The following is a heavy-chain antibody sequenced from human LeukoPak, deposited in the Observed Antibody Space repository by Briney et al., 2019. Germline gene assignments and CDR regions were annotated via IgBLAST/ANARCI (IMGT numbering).Heavy chain of an antibody. CDR2: ISSSGTTI. D-gene: IGHD3-10*01. CDR3: ARVGPLWFGEPYYYYNMDV. CDR1: GFTFSSFE. V-gene: IGHV3-48*03. J-gene: IGHJ6*04. Sequence: GGSLRLSCAASGFTFSSFEMNWVRQAPGKGLEWVSYISSSGTTIYYADSVKGQFTISRDNAKNSLYLQMNSLRAEDTAVYYCARVGPLWFGEPYYYYNMDVRGTGTTVTVSS.